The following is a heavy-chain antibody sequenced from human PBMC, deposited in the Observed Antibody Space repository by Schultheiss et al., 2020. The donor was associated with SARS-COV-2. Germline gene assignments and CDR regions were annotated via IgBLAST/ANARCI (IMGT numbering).Heavy chain of an antibody. J-gene: IGHJ3*02. V-gene: IGHV4-59*08. Sequence: SETLSLTCTVYGGSISSYYWSWIRQPPGKGLEWIGYIYYSGSTNYNPSLKSRVTISVDTSKNQFSLKLSSVTAADTAVYYCARVGVLRFLEWLFDAFDIWGQGPMVTVSS. CDR2: IYYSGST. D-gene: IGHD3-3*01. CDR3: ARVGVLRFLEWLFDAFDI. CDR1: GGSISSYY.